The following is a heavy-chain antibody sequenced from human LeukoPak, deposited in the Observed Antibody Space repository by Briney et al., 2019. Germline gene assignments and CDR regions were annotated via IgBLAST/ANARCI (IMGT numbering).Heavy chain of an antibody. CDR3: IRGSYLDY. J-gene: IGHJ4*02. V-gene: IGHV3-30*03. CDR2: ISYDGSNK. D-gene: IGHD3-16*01. Sequence: GRSLRLSCAASGFTFSSYGMHWVRQAPGRRLEWVAVISYDGSNKYYADSVKGRFTISRGNSKNTLYLQMNSLRAEDTAVYYCIRGSYLDYWGQGTLVTVSS. CDR1: GFTFSSYG.